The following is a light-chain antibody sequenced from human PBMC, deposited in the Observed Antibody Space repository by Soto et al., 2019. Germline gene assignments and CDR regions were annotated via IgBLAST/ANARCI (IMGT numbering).Light chain of an antibody. CDR2: DVS. CDR1: SGDVGAYDF. V-gene: IGLV2-14*01. J-gene: IGLJ1*01. Sequence: QSALTQPASVSGSPGQSIAISCTGTSGDVGAYDFVSWHQQHPGKAPKLMIYDVSRRPSGVSDRFSGSKSGTSATLGITGFQTGDEADYYCGSWDSSLSAYVFGTGTKVTVL. CDR3: GSWDSSLSAYV.